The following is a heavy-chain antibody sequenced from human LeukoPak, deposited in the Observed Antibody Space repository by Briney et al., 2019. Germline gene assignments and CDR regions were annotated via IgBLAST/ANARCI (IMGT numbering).Heavy chain of an antibody. J-gene: IGHJ4*02. CDR2: INHSGST. V-gene: IGHV4-34*01. D-gene: IGHD3/OR15-3a*01. CDR1: GGSFSGYY. CDR3: ARGGDWMFDY. Sequence: SETLSLTCAVYGGSFSGYYWSWIRQPPGKGLEWIGEINHSGSTNYNPSLKSRVTISVDTSKNQFSLKLSSVTAADTAVHFCARGGDWMFDYWGQGNLVTVSS.